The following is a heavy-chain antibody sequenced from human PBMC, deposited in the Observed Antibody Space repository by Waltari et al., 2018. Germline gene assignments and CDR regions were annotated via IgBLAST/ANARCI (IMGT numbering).Heavy chain of an antibody. CDR1: GGTFSSYA. CDR2: IHILGIA. J-gene: IGHJ3*02. V-gene: IGHV1-69*04. CDR3: ASGYIGYHNAFDI. Sequence: QVQLVQSGAEVKKPGSSVKVSCKASGGTFSSYAISSVRQAPRQGLEWMGGIHILGIANYAQKFQGRVTITADESTSAAYMELASLRSEDTAVYYCASGYIGYHNAFDIWGQGTVVTVSS. D-gene: IGHD5-12*01.